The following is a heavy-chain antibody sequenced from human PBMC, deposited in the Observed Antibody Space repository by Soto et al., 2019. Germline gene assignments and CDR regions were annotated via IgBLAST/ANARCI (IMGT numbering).Heavy chain of an antibody. V-gene: IGHV3-33*01. CDR3: ARDRGVFDY. Sequence: QVQLVESGGGVVQPGRSLRLSCAASGFTFSSYGMHWVRQAPGKGLEWVAGIWYDGSNKYYADSVKGRFTISIDNSKNTQDLKMNSLRAEAKAVYYGARDRGVFDYWGQGTLVTVSS. CDR2: IWYDGSNK. CDR1: GFTFSSYG. D-gene: IGHD2-8*01. J-gene: IGHJ4*02.